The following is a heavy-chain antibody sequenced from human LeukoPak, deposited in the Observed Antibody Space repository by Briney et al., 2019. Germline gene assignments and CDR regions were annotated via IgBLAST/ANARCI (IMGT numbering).Heavy chain of an antibody. D-gene: IGHD3-22*01. J-gene: IGHJ4*02. V-gene: IGHV4-4*07. Sequence: SETLSLTCTVSGGSISSYYWTWIRQPAGKGLEWIGRIYTSGITNYNPSLKSRVTMSVDTSKNQFSLKLSSVTAADTAVYYCARDVHYDSSGYYRDYWGQGALVTVSS. CDR3: ARDVHYDSSGYYRDY. CDR1: GGSISSYY. CDR2: IYTSGIT.